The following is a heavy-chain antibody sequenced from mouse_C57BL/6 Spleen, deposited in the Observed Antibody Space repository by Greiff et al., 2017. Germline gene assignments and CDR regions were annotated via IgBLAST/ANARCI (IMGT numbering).Heavy chain of an antibody. Sequence: EVQGVESGGGLVKPGGSLKLSCAASGFTFSDYGMHWVRQAPEKGLEWVAYISSGSSTIYYADTVKGRFTISRDNAKNTLFLQMTSLRSEDTAMYYCARDLYYGSSYGWYFDVWGTGTTVTVSS. CDR1: GFTFSDYG. CDR3: ARDLYYGSSYGWYFDV. V-gene: IGHV5-17*01. J-gene: IGHJ1*03. CDR2: ISSGSSTI. D-gene: IGHD1-1*01.